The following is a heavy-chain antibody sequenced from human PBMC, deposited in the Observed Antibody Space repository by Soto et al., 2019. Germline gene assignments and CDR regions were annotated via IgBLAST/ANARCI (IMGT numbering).Heavy chain of an antibody. CDR1: GFTFSTYS. J-gene: IGHJ5*02. Sequence: GGSLRLSCAASGFTFSTYSMNWVRQAPGKRLEWVSYISSSSSTIYYADSVKGRFTISRDNAKKSLYLQMNSLRAEDTAVYYCARYSSGYYFNAENWFDPWGQGTLVPVSS. CDR2: ISSSSSTI. CDR3: ARYSSGYYFNAENWFDP. V-gene: IGHV3-48*01. D-gene: IGHD3-22*01.